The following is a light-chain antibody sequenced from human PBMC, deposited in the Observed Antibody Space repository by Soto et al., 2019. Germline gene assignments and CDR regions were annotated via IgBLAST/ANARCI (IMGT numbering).Light chain of an antibody. J-gene: IGKJ3*01. CDR3: QQYDGSPLT. CDR1: QSLSLNS. Sequence: EIVLTQSPGTLSLSPGERATLSCRASQSLSLNSLAWYQQKPGQSPRLLVYGASTRDTGIPDRFRGSGSGTDFALTISSLEPEDFAMYYCQQYDGSPLTFGPGTKVDIK. CDR2: GAS. V-gene: IGKV3-20*01.